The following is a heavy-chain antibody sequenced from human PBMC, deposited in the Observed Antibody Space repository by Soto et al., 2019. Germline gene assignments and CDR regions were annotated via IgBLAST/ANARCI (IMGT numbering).Heavy chain of an antibody. CDR2: IYYSGST. J-gene: IGHJ5*02. V-gene: IGHV4-59*01. CDR3: ARSRYDILTGLNWFDP. D-gene: IGHD3-9*01. Sequence: SETLSLTCTVSGGSISSYYWSWIRQPPGKGLEWIGYIYYSGSTNYNPSLKSRVTISVDTSKNQFSLKLSSVTAADTAVYYCARSRYDILTGLNWFDPWGQGTLVTVSS. CDR1: GGSISSYY.